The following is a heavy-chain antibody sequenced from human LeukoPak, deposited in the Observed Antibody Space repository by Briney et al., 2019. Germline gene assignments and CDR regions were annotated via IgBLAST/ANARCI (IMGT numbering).Heavy chain of an antibody. CDR1: GGSFSGYY. Sequence: SETLSLTCAVYGGSFSGYYWSWIRQPPGKGLEWIGEINHSGSTNYNPSLKGRVTISVDRSKNQFSLKLSSVTAADTAVYYCARGVIDVGDSYYFDYWGQGTLVTVSS. V-gene: IGHV4-34*01. D-gene: IGHD2-21*02. CDR2: INHSGST. J-gene: IGHJ4*02. CDR3: ARGVIDVGDSYYFDY.